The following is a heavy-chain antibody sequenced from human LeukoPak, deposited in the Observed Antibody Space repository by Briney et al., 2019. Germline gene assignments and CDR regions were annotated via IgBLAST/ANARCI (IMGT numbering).Heavy chain of an antibody. J-gene: IGHJ3*02. CDR3: ARDRREWEPDAFDI. CDR2: IYYSGST. CDR1: GGSISSYY. Sequence: SETLSLTCTVSGGSISSYYWSWIRQPPGKGLEWIGYIYYSGSTNYNPSLKSRATISVDTSKNQFSLKLSSVTAADTAVYYCARDRREWEPDAFDIWGQGTMVTVSS. V-gene: IGHV4-59*01. D-gene: IGHD1-26*01.